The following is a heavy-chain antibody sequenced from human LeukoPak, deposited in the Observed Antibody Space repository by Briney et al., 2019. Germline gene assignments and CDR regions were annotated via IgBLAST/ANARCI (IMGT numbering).Heavy chain of an antibody. V-gene: IGHV3-74*01. J-gene: IGHJ4*02. CDR1: GFTFSSYW. Sequence: PGGSLRLSCAASGFTFSSYWMHWVRQAPGKGLVWVSRINSDGSSTSYADSVKGRFTISRDNAKNTLYLQMNSLRAEDTAVYYCARGGYSGYDEGDYWGQGTLVTVSP. CDR2: INSDGSST. D-gene: IGHD5-12*01. CDR3: ARGGYSGYDEGDY.